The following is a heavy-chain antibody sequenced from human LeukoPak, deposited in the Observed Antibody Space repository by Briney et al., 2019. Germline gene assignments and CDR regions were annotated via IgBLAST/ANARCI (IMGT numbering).Heavy chain of an antibody. D-gene: IGHD3-22*01. Sequence: SETLSLTCTVSGGSISSYYWSWIRQPPGKGLEWIGYIYYSGSTNYNPSLKSRVTTSVDTSKNQFSLKLSSVTAADTAVYYCARAKTAPYYDSSGYYSVVDWFDPWGQGTLVTVSS. CDR2: IYYSGST. V-gene: IGHV4-59*01. J-gene: IGHJ5*02. CDR1: GGSISSYY. CDR3: ARAKTAPYYDSSGYYSVVDWFDP.